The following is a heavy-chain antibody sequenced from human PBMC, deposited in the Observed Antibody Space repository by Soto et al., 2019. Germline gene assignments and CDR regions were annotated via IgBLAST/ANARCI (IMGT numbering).Heavy chain of an antibody. D-gene: IGHD2-2*01. CDR2: IWYDGSQK. Sequence: PGGSLRLSCAASGFSFNSYGMHWVRQAPGKGLEWVAVIWYDGSQKYYADSVNGRFTISRDNSKNTLFLQMDALRDEDTAVYYCARRGAAAVTGKYQWFDPWGQGTLVTVS. CDR3: ARRGAAAVTGKYQWFDP. J-gene: IGHJ5*02. V-gene: IGHV3-33*01. CDR1: GFSFNSYG.